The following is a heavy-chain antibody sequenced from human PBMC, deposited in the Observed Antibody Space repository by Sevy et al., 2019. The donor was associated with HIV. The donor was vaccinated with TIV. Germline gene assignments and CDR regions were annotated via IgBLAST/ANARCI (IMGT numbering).Heavy chain of an antibody. J-gene: IGHJ6*02. CDR1: GFIFSTYV. Sequence: GGSLRLSCAASGFIFSTYVMTWVRQAPGKGLEWVSGISGSGGSTYYADSLKGRFTIFRDNSKNTLYLQMNSLRVEDTAVYYSAKGDRTFYGLDVWGQGTTVTVSS. CDR3: AKGDRTFYGLDV. V-gene: IGHV3-23*01. D-gene: IGHD2-15*01. CDR2: ISGSGGST.